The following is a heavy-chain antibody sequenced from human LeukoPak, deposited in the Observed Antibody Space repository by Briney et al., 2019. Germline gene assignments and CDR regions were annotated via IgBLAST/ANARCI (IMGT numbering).Heavy chain of an antibody. Sequence: GGSLLLYCSASGFNLSWYPMHWVRQAPGKGLEYVSAMSSNGGSTYYADSVKGRFTISRDNSKNTLYLQMSSLRAEDTAVYYCVKEEYYYDSSRYLYYYYHGMDFWGQGTTVTVSS. CDR1: GFNLSWYP. D-gene: IGHD3-22*01. V-gene: IGHV3-64D*09. CDR2: MSSNGGST. J-gene: IGHJ6*02. CDR3: VKEEYYYDSSRYLYYYYHGMDF.